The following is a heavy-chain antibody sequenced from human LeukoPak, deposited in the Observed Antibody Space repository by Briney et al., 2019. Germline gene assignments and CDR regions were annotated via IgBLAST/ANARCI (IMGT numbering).Heavy chain of an antibody. D-gene: IGHD6-6*01. CDR1: GDSVTSNSAA. Sequence: NPSQTLSLTCTISGDSVTSNSAAWNWVRQSPSRGLEWLGRTYYRSKWYNDYAVSVKSRITINPDTSKNQFSLQLNSVTPEDTAVYYCARDTRVGYSSSSYYFDYWGQGTLVTVSS. V-gene: IGHV6-1*01. CDR2: TYYRSKWYN. J-gene: IGHJ4*02. CDR3: ARDTRVGYSSSSYYFDY.